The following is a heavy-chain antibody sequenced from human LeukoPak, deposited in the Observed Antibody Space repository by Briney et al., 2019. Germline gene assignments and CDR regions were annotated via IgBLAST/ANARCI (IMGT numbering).Heavy chain of an antibody. V-gene: IGHV4-34*01. J-gene: IGHJ4*02. CDR3: ARASYGDYVPPFDY. D-gene: IGHD4-17*01. CDR2: INHSGST. Sequence: SETLSLTCAVYGGSFSGYYWSWIRQPPGKGLEWIGEINHSGSTNYNPSLKSRVTISVDTSKNRFSLKLSSVTAADTAVYYCARASYGDYVPPFDYWGQGTLVTVSS. CDR1: GGSFSGYY.